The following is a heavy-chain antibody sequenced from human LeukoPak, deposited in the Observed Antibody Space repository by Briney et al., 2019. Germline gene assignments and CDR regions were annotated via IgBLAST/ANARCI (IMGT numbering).Heavy chain of an antibody. CDR2: ITWNGGTT. J-gene: IGHJ6*02. CDR1: GFTFDDYG. CDR3: AREGSGSPHYGMDV. D-gene: IGHD3-10*01. Sequence: GGSLRLSSAASGFTFDDYGMSWVRQAPGKGLEWVSGITWNGGTTGYADSVKGRFAISRDNAKNSLYLQMNSLTAEDTALYYCAREGSGSPHYGMDVWGQGTTVTVSS. V-gene: IGHV3-20*04.